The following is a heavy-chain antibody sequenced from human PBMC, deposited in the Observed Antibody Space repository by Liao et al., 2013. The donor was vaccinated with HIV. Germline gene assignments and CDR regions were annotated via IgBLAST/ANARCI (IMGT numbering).Heavy chain of an antibody. CDR2: VSSSGKT. D-gene: IGHD7-27*01. Sequence: QLQLQESGPGLVKPSETLSLTCTVSGGSVDLYYWSWIRQPAGKGLEWIGRVSSSGKTNYSPSFKSRVTMSVDTSKNEFFLRMTSVSAADTAVYYCAKDEHRNWGFNLFDPGAREPWSPSPQ. CDR3: AKDEHRNWGFNLFDP. J-gene: IGHJ5*02. V-gene: IGHV4-4*07. CDR1: GGSVDLYY.